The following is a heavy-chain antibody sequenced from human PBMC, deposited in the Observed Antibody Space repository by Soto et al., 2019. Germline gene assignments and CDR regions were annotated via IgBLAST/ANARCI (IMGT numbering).Heavy chain of an antibody. CDR1: GFTVSSNY. Sequence: PXGSLRLSCSAAGFTVSSNYMSWVRQAPGRGLEWVSVIYSGGSTYYADSVKGRFTISRDNSKNTLYLQMNSLRAEDTAVYYCAREKGIAAAGTLHYYYHYGMDVWGQGTTVTVSS. V-gene: IGHV3-53*01. CDR3: AREKGIAAAGTLHYYYHYGMDV. CDR2: IYSGGST. D-gene: IGHD6-13*01. J-gene: IGHJ6*02.